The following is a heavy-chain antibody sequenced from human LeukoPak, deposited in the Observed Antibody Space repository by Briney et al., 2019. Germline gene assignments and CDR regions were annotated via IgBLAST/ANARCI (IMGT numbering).Heavy chain of an antibody. V-gene: IGHV5-51*01. CDR2: IYPGDSHT. J-gene: IGHJ5*02. CDR1: GYSFPNYW. D-gene: IGHD2-2*02. CDR3: ARGPYAYTSSATLGSYNWFDP. Sequence: GESLKISCKGSGYSFPNYWIGWVRQMPGKGLEWMGIIYPGDSHTSYSPSFQDQVTISVDKSISTAYLQWSSLKASDTAMYYFARGPYAYTSSATLGSYNWFDPWGQGSLVTVSS.